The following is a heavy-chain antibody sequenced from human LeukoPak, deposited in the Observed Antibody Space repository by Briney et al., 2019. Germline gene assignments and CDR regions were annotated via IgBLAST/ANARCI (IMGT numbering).Heavy chain of an antibody. V-gene: IGHV3-48*01. J-gene: IGHJ3*02. CDR3: ARDSGGLVGITIKAFDI. Sequence: GSLRLSCAASGFTFSSYSMNWVRQAPGKGLEWVSYISSSSSTIYYADSVKGRFTISRDNAKNSLYLQMNSLRAEDTAVYYCARDSGGLVGITIKAFDIWGQGTMVTVSS. CDR2: ISSSSSTI. D-gene: IGHD3-10*01. CDR1: GFTFSSYS.